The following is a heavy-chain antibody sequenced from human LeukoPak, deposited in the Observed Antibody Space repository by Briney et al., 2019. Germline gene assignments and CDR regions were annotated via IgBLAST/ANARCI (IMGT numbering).Heavy chain of an antibody. D-gene: IGHD3-10*01. CDR3: AKGGYHYGSGSYLAIDDY. CDR2: ISGSGGST. Sequence: GGALRLSCAASGFTFSSYGMTWVRQAPGKGLEWVSAISGSGGSTYYADSVKGRFTISRDNSKNTLYLQMNSLRAEDTAVYYCAKGGYHYGSGSYLAIDDYWGQGTLVTVSS. V-gene: IGHV3-23*01. CDR1: GFTFSSYG. J-gene: IGHJ4*02.